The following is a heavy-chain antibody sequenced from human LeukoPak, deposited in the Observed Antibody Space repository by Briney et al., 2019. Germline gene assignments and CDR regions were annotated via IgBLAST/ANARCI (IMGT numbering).Heavy chain of an antibody. Sequence: ASVKVSCKPSGYTFTSYALSWVRQAPGQGLEWMGWISAYNGNTNYAQKLQGRVTMTTDTSTSTAYMELRSLRSDDTAVYYCARVRAWAGSYGMDVWGQGTTVTVSS. D-gene: IGHD3/OR15-3a*01. CDR2: ISAYNGNT. V-gene: IGHV1-18*01. CDR3: ARVRAWAGSYGMDV. J-gene: IGHJ6*02. CDR1: GYTFTSYA.